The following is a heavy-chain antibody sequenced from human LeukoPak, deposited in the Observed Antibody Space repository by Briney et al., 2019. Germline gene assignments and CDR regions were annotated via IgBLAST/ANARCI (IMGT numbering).Heavy chain of an antibody. D-gene: IGHD3-3*01. CDR1: GGTFSSYA. CDR3: ARYYDLASRYYYYGMDV. J-gene: IGHJ6*02. V-gene: IGHV1-69*13. Sequence: GASVKVSCKASGGTFSSYAISWVRQAPGQGLEWMGGIIPIFGTANYAQKFQGRVTITADESTSTAYMELSSLRSDDTAVYYCARYYDLASRYYYYGMDVWGQGTTVTVSS. CDR2: IIPIFGTA.